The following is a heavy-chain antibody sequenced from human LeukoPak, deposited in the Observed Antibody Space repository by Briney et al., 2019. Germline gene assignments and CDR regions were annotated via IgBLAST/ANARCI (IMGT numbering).Heavy chain of an antibody. CDR3: ATTFRGVLKIDY. J-gene: IGHJ4*02. Sequence: ASVKVSCKASGYTLTELSMHWVRQAPGKGLEWMGGFDPEDGETIYAQKFQGRVTMTEDTSTDTAYMELSSLRSEDTAVYYCATTFRGVLKIDYWGQGTLVTVSS. CDR2: FDPEDGET. CDR1: GYTLTELS. V-gene: IGHV1-24*01. D-gene: IGHD3-10*01.